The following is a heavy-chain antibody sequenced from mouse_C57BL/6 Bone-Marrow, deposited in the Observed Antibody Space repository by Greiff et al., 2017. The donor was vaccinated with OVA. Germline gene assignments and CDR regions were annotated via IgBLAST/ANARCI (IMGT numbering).Heavy chain of an antibody. J-gene: IGHJ1*03. CDR1: GYTFTTYP. CDR3: ARHYYGSRGDWYFDV. CDR2: FHPYNDDT. D-gene: IGHD1-1*01. V-gene: IGHV1-47*01. Sequence: VQLQQSGAELVKPGASVKMSCKASGYTFTTYPIEWMKQNHGKSLEWIGNFHPYNDDTKYNEKFKGKATLTVEKSSSTVYLERSRLTSDDSAVYYCARHYYGSRGDWYFDVWGTGTTVTVSS.